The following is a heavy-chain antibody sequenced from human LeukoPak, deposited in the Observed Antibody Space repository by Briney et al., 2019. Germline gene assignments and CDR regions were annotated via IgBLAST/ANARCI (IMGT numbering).Heavy chain of an antibody. CDR3: ARSWQWLVQGFDY. J-gene: IGHJ4*01. CDR1: GFTFSSYS. D-gene: IGHD6-19*01. CDR2: ISSSSSYI. Sequence: GGSLRLSCAASGFTFSSYSMNWVRQAPGKGLEWVSSISSSSSYIYYADSVKGRFTISRDNAKNSLYLQMNSLRAEDTAVYYCARSWQWLVQGFDYWGQGTLVTVPS. V-gene: IGHV3-21*01.